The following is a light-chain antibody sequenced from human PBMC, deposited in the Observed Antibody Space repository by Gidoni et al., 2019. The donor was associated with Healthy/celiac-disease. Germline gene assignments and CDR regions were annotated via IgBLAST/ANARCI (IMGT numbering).Light chain of an antibody. CDR2: QDS. CDR1: KLGDKY. J-gene: IGLJ2*01. Sequence: SYELTQPPSVSGSPRQTASITCSGDKLGDKYACWYQQKPGQSPVLVIYQDSKRPSGIPERFSGSNSGNTATLTISGTQAMDEADYYCQAWDSSTDVVFGGGTKLTVL. CDR3: QAWDSSTDVV. V-gene: IGLV3-1*01.